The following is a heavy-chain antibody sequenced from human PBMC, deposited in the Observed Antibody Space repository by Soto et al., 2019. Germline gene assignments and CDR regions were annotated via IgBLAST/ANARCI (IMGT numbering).Heavy chain of an antibody. CDR1: GGSFSGYY. CDR2: INHSGST. CDR3: ARGRRAIFGVVIKSGSWFDP. Sequence: PSETLSLTCAVYGGSFSGYYWSWIRQPPGKGLEWIGEINHSGSTYYNPSLKSRVTISVDTSKNQFSLKLSSVTAADTAVYYCARGRRAIFGVVIKSGSWFDPWGQGTLVTVSS. V-gene: IGHV4-34*01. J-gene: IGHJ5*02. D-gene: IGHD3-3*01.